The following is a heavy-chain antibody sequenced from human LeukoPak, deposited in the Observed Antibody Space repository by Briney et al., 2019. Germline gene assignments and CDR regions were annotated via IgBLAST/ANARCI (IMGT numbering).Heavy chain of an antibody. CDR1: GDSISSYY. Sequence: PSESLSLTCTVSGDSISSYYWSWIRQPPGKGLEWIGYIYTSGSTNYNPSLKSRVAISVDTSKNQFSLKLSSVTAADTAVYYCARASYSGYDLYYYYMDVWGKGTTVTVSS. CDR3: ARASYSGYDLYYYYMDV. CDR2: IYTSGST. D-gene: IGHD5-12*01. J-gene: IGHJ6*03. V-gene: IGHV4-4*09.